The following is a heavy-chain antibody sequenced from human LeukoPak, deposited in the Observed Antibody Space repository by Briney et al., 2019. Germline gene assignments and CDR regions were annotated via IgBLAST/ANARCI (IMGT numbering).Heavy chain of an antibody. Sequence: SETLSLTCTISGGSMYNYYWTWIRQSAGKGLEWIGRIYTSESTYYNPSLKSRVTMSKDTSKNQFSLKLSSVTAADTAIYYCARARAAANTYADYWGQGTLVTVSS. J-gene: IGHJ4*02. CDR1: GGSMYNYY. CDR3: ARARAAANTYADY. CDR2: IYTSEST. V-gene: IGHV4-4*07. D-gene: IGHD3-16*01.